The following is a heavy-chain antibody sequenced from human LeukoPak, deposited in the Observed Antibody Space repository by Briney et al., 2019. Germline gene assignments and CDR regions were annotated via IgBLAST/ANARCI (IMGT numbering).Heavy chain of an antibody. V-gene: IGHV3-30*18. CDR1: GFTFSSYG. Sequence: PGGSLRLSCAASGFTFSSYGMHWVRQAPGKGLEWVAAISYDGSDKYYTDSVKGRFTISRVNSENTLYLQMNSLRAEDTAIYYCAKVKEDRYYNSRGFYLDYWGQGTLVTVSP. CDR2: ISYDGSDK. J-gene: IGHJ4*02. CDR3: AKVKEDRYYNSRGFYLDY. D-gene: IGHD3-22*01.